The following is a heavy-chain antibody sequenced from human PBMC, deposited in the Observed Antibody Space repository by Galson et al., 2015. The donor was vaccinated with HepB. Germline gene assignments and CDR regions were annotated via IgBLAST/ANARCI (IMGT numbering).Heavy chain of an antibody. CDR2: ISPSGGTT. Sequence: SVKVSCKASGYTFIDYYMHWVRQAPGQGLEWVGMISPSGGTTSYAQRFQGRVTMTTDTSASTVYMELSSLSSEDTAVFFCARDFGRINMTPESGLGNWGQGTLVTVSS. D-gene: IGHD3-22*01. V-gene: IGHV1-46*01. CDR3: ARDFGRINMTPESGLGN. J-gene: IGHJ4*02. CDR1: GYTFIDYY.